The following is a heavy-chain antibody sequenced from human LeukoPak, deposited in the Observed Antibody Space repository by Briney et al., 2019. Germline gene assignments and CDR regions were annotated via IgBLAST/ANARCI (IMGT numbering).Heavy chain of an antibody. J-gene: IGHJ5*02. CDR1: GFSLSTSGVG. D-gene: IGHD2-15*01. Sequence: SGPTLVKPTQTLTLTCTFSGFSLSTSGVGVGWIRQPPGKALEWLALIYWDDDKRYSPSLKSRLTITKDTSKNQVVLTMTNMDPVDTATYYCARALGYCSGGSCQSVWFDPWGQGTLVTVSS. V-gene: IGHV2-5*02. CDR3: ARALGYCSGGSCQSVWFDP. CDR2: IYWDDDK.